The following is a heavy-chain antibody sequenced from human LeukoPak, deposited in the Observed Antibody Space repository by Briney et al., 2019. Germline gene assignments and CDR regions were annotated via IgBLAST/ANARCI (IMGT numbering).Heavy chain of an antibody. CDR2: IKQDGSEK. J-gene: IGHJ4*02. CDR3: VGSGWQVYFDF. V-gene: IGHV3-7*01. D-gene: IGHD6-19*01. CDR1: GFAFTSFW. Sequence: GGSLRLSCAASGFAFTSFWMTWVRQAPGKGLEWVANIKQDGSEKYYVDSVKGRFTISRDNDKNSVYLQMSSLRADDTAVYFCVGSGWQVYFDFWGQGTLVTVSS.